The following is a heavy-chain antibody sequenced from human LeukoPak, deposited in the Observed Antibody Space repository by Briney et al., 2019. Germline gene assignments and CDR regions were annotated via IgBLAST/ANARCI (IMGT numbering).Heavy chain of an antibody. D-gene: IGHD6-13*01. V-gene: IGHV3-7*05. CDR3: ARDPYSSSWSYGMDV. CDR1: GFTLSRYW. CDR2: IKQDGSEK. J-gene: IGHJ6*02. Sequence: GGSLSLSCTASGFTLSRYWMSWVRQTPEKGLEWVANIKQDGSEKVYVDSVKGRFTISRDNAKSSLYLQMSGLRAEDTAVYYCARDPYSSSWSYGMDVWGQGTLVTVSS.